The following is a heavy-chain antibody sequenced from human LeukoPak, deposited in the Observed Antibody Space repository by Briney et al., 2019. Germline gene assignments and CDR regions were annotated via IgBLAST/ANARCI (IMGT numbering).Heavy chain of an antibody. Sequence: GSSVKVSCKASGGTISSYAISWVRQAPGQGLEWMGGIIPVFGTANYAQKFQGRVTITADESTSTAYMELSSLRSEDTAVYYCARGGSGYQIHDAFDIWGQGTMVTVSS. CDR1: GGTISSYA. V-gene: IGHV1-69*01. CDR2: IIPVFGTA. J-gene: IGHJ3*02. D-gene: IGHD3-3*01. CDR3: ARGGSGYQIHDAFDI.